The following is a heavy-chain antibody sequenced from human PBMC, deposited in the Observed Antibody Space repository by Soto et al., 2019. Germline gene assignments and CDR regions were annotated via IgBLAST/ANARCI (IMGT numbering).Heavy chain of an antibody. Sequence: QITLKESGPTLVKPTQTLTLTCTFSGFSLSTSGVGVGWIRQPPGKALEWLGVIYWDDSKRYSPSLKSRLTINKDTSKNQVFLTMTNMDPVDTATYYCAHKGYGDYPFDYWGQGTLVTVSS. J-gene: IGHJ4*02. D-gene: IGHD4-17*01. CDR2: IYWDDSK. V-gene: IGHV2-5*02. CDR3: AHKGYGDYPFDY. CDR1: GFSLSTSGVG.